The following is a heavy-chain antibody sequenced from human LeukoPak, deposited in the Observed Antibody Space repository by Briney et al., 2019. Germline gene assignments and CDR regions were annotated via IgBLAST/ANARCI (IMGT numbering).Heavy chain of an antibody. CDR3: ARLYCSGGSCYSSPP. Sequence: LSETLSLTCAVYGGSFSGYYWSWIRQPPGKGLEWIGEINHSGSTNYNPSLKSRVTISVDTSKNQFSLKLSSVTAADTAVYYCARLYCSGGSCYSSPPWGQGTLVTVSS. J-gene: IGHJ5*02. CDR2: INHSGST. D-gene: IGHD2-15*01. CDR1: GGSFSGYY. V-gene: IGHV4-34*01.